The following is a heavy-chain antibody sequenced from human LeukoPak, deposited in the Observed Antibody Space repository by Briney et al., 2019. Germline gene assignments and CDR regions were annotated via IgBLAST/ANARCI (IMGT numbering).Heavy chain of an antibody. D-gene: IGHD1-26*01. Sequence: ASVKVSCKASGYTFTSYGISWVRQAPGHGLEWMGWISAYNGNTNYAQKLQGRVTMTTDTSTSTAYMELRSLRSGDTAVYYCARRASGSYFLDYWGQGTLVTVSS. CDR3: ARRASGSYFLDY. V-gene: IGHV1-18*01. CDR2: ISAYNGNT. CDR1: GYTFTSYG. J-gene: IGHJ4*02.